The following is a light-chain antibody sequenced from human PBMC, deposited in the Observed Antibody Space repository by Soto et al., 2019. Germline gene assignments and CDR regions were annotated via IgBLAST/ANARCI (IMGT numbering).Light chain of an antibody. Sequence: LTQPPSVAGAPGQSVSISCTGSITNIGAGYGGHKYQQRPRTARTLPIVGNTIRPPAVPDRLSASTSGTSASLAITGLQAADEGDYYCQSYHSTLSARYVFGPGTKVTVL. V-gene: IGLV1-40*01. CDR1: ITNIGAGYG. CDR3: QSYHSTLSARYV. CDR2: GNT. J-gene: IGLJ1*01.